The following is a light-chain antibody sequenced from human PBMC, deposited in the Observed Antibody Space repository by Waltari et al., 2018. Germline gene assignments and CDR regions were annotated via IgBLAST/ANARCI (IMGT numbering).Light chain of an antibody. J-gene: IGKJ4*01. V-gene: IGKV3-11*01. CDR1: QSVRTF. CDR3: QQRSDWLT. Sequence: EVVLTQSPAILSLSPGERATLSCRASQSVRTFVAWYQQKPGQAPRRLSYDASNRATGIPARFSGSGSGTDFTLTISSLEPEDFAVYYCQQRSDWLTFGGGTRVEIK. CDR2: DAS.